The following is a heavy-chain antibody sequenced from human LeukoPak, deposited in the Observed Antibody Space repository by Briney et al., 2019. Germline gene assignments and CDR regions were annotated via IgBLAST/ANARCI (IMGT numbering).Heavy chain of an antibody. D-gene: IGHD3-9*01. J-gene: IGHJ4*02. V-gene: IGHV3-15*01. CDR1: GFTFSNAW. CDR3: TTDPGPTYYDILTGYRADY. Sequence: GGSLRLSCAASGFTFSNAWMSWVRQAPGKGLEWVGRIKSKTDGGTTDYAAPVKGRFTISRDDSKNTLYLQMNSLKTEDTAVYYCTTDPGPTYYDILTGYRADYWGQGTLVTVSS. CDR2: IKSKTDGGTT.